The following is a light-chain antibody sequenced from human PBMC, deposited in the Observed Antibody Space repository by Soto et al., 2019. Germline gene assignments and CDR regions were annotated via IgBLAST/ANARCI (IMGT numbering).Light chain of an antibody. CDR3: QSYDSSLSVVYV. CDR1: SSNIGAGYD. J-gene: IGLJ1*01. CDR2: GNS. Sequence: QLVLTQPPSVSGAPGQRVTISCTGSSSNIGAGYDVHWYQQLPGTAPKLLIYGNSNRPSGVPDRFSGSKSGTSASLAITGLQAEDEADYYCQSYDSSLSVVYVFGTGTKLTV. V-gene: IGLV1-40*01.